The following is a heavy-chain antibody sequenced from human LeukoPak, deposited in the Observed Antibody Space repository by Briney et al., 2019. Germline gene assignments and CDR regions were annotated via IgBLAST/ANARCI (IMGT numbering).Heavy chain of an antibody. CDR1: GYTFTSYG. CDR2: ISAYNGNT. V-gene: IGHV1-18*01. D-gene: IGHD4-17*01. CDR3: AREREYGDYPNWFDP. Sequence: ASVKVSCKASGYTFTSYGISWVRQAPGQGLEWMGWISAYNGNTNYAQKLQGRVTMTTDTSTSTAYMELRSLRSDDTAVYYCAREREYGDYPNWFDPWGQGTLVTVSS. J-gene: IGHJ5*02.